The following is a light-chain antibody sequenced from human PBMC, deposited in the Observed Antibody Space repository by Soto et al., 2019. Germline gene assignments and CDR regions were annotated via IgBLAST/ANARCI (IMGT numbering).Light chain of an antibody. CDR3: QQYNNWPYT. Sequence: EIVMTQSPATISVSPGERATLSFRASQPIASNVAWYQQRPGQPPRLLIFGASTRASDVPDGFTGSGSGTQFTLTIASLHSEDFAVYFCQQYNNWPYTFGQGTKVDIK. V-gene: IGKV3-15*01. J-gene: IGKJ2*01. CDR2: GAS. CDR1: QPIASN.